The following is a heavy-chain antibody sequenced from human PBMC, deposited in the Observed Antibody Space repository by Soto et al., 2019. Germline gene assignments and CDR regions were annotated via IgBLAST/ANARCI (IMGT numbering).Heavy chain of an antibody. Sequence: QVPLQESGPGLVKPSETLSLTCPVSGGAISSRNYVWVWVRRAPGRGQEWIGNIFHNGSTDYKPSLQSRVTLSVDTSTTHLYLKLASLTDADTAIYYCAREGFSDDDESDWFDSWGHGALVTVSS. CDR1: GGAISSRNYV. J-gene: IGHJ5*01. V-gene: IGHV4-39*02. D-gene: IGHD5-12*01. CDR3: AREGFSDDDESDWFDS. CDR2: IFHNGST.